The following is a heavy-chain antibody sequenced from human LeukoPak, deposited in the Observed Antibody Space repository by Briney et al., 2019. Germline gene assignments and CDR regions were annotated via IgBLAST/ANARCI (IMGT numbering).Heavy chain of an antibody. CDR3: AKEPKTYCSSTSCYLGP. D-gene: IGHD2-2*01. J-gene: IGHJ5*02. V-gene: IGHV3-30*02. CDR1: GVTFSSYG. CDR2: IRYDGSNK. Sequence: GGSLRLSCVASGVTFSSYGMHWVRQAPGKGLEWVAFIRYDGSNKYYADSVKGRFTISRDNSKNTLYLQMNSLRAEDTAVYYCAKEPKTYCSSTSCYLGPWGQGTLVTVSS.